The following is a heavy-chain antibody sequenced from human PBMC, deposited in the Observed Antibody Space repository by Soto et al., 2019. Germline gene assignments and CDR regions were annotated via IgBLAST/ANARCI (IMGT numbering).Heavy chain of an antibody. J-gene: IGHJ1*01. Sequence: EVHLVESGGGLVQPGGSLRLSCAASGFTFSSYWMHWVRQAPGKGLVWVSSISTDASSTSYADPVKGRFTISRDNAKNTLYLQMNSVRAEDTAVYYCARLPNKSPQNWGQDTLVIVSP. CDR3: ARLPNKSPQN. CDR1: GFTFSSYW. CDR2: ISTDASST. V-gene: IGHV3-74*01.